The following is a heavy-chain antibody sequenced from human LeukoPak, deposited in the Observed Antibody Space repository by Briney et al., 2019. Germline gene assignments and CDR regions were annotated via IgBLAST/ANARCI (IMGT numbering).Heavy chain of an antibody. CDR1: GFTFSSYG. CDR2: IKQDGSEK. V-gene: IGHV3-7*01. Sequence: GGSLRLSCAASGFTFSSYGVSWVRQAPGKGLEWVANIKQDGSEKYYVDSVKGRFTISRDNAKNSLYLQMNSLRAEDTAVYYCAREGGVIVVVDAFDIWGQGTMVTVSS. D-gene: IGHD3-22*01. J-gene: IGHJ3*02. CDR3: AREGGVIVVVDAFDI.